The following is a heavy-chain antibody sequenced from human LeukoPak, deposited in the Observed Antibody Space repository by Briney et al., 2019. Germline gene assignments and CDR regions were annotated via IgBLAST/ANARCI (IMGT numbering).Heavy chain of an antibody. V-gene: IGHV1-3*01. J-gene: IGHJ4*02. CDR1: GYTFTSYA. CDR3: ARDPHGDYYFDY. Sequence: ASVKVSCKASGYTFTSYAMHWVRQAPGQRLEWMGWINAGNGNTEYSQKFQGRVTITRDTSASTAYMELSSLRSEDTAVYYCARDPHGDYYFDYWGQGTLVTVSS. CDR2: INAGNGNT. D-gene: IGHD4-17*01.